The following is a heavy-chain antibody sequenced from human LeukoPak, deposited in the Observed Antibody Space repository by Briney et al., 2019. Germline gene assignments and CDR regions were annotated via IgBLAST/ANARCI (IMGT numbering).Heavy chain of an antibody. V-gene: IGHV3-15*01. CDR2: IKSKTDGGTT. J-gene: IGHJ3*02. D-gene: IGHD3-16*02. CDR3: ATDRYGNAFDI. Sequence: GGSLRLSCAASGFTSSNAWLSWVRQAPGKGLEWVGRIKSKTDGGTTDYAAPVKGRFTISRDDSKNTLYLQMNSLKTEDTAVYYCATDRYGNAFDIWGQGTMVTVSS. CDR1: GFTSSNAW.